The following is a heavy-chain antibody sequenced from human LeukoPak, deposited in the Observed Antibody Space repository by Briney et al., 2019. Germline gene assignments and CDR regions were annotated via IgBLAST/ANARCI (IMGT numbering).Heavy chain of an antibody. Sequence: SETLSLTCTVSGGSITSSNYYWGWIRQPPGKGLEWIGIVNSSGSTYYIPSLKSRVTISVDTSKNQFSLSLSSVTAADTAVYYCARLLWSPFYFDYWGRGTLVTVSS. CDR1: GGSITSSNYY. V-gene: IGHV4-39*01. CDR3: ARLLWSPFYFDY. D-gene: IGHD2-8*02. CDR2: VNSSGST. J-gene: IGHJ4*02.